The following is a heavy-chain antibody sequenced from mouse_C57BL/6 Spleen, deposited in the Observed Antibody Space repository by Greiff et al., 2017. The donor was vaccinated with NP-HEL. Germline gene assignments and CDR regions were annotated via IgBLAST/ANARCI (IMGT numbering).Heavy chain of an antibody. V-gene: IGHV7-3*01. CDR1: GFTFTDYY. J-gene: IGHJ1*03. Sequence: EVQGVESGGGLVQPGGSLSLSCAASGFTFTDYYMSWVRQPPGKALEWLGFIRNRANGYTTEYSASVKGRFTISRDNSQSILYLQMNALRAEDSATYYCARSPDYDGWYFDVWGTGTTVTVSS. D-gene: IGHD2-4*01. CDR2: IRNRANGYTT. CDR3: ARSPDYDGWYFDV.